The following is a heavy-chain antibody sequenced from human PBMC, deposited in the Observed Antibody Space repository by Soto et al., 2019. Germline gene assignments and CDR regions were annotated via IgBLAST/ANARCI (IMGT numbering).Heavy chain of an antibody. CDR1: GYSFTSYW. D-gene: IGHD2-21*02. J-gene: IGHJ3*02. CDR2: IYPGDSDT. V-gene: IGHV5-51*01. CDR3: ARYANYCGGDCYDAFDI. Sequence: GESLKISCKGSGYSFTSYWIGWVRQMPGKGLEWMGIIYPGDSDTRYSPSFQGQVTISADKSISTAYLKRSSLKASDTAMYYCARYANYCGGDCYDAFDIWGQGTMVTVSS.